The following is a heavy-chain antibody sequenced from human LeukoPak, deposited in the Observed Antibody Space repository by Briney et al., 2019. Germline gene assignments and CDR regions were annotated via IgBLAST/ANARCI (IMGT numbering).Heavy chain of an antibody. CDR3: VRFSTEWDDDH. CDR1: GFSVKNNY. D-gene: IGHD3-3*02. J-gene: IGHJ4*02. V-gene: IGHV3-53*01. CDR2: IYSGEST. Sequence: PGGSLSLSCAVSGFSVKNNYMSWVRQPPGKGLEWVSAIYSGESTFYTDSVKGRFTVSRDIAQNTLSLQMNSLRAEDTAIYYCVRFSTEWDDDHWSQGALVSVSS.